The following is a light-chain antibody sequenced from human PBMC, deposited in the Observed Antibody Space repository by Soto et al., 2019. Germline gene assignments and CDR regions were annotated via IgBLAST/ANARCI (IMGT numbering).Light chain of an antibody. Sequence: EIVLTQSPGTLSLSPGERATLSCRASQIVSSSYLAWYQQKPGQAPRLLIHGASSRATGIPDRFSGSGSGTDFTLTISSLQSEDFAVYYCQQYNNWPSRTFGQGTKVDIK. CDR3: QQYNNWPSRT. CDR1: QIVSSSY. CDR2: GAS. V-gene: IGKV3-20*01. J-gene: IGKJ1*01.